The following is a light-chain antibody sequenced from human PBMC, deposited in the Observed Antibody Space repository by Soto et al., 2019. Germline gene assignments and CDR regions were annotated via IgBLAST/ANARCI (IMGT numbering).Light chain of an antibody. J-gene: IGKJ4*01. Sequence: EVVITQSPSTLSLSPGERSTLSCRASQSVSKYLAWYQQKPGQAPRLLIYGASNRATGIPDRFSGGGSGTDFTLTISRLEPEDFAVYYCQQYGNSLTFGGGTKVDIK. V-gene: IGKV3-20*01. CDR1: QSVSKY. CDR2: GAS. CDR3: QQYGNSLT.